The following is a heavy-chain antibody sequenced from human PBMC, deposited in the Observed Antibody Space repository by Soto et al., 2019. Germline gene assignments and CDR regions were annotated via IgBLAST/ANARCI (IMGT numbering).Heavy chain of an antibody. CDR1: GGSLNSYY. J-gene: IGHJ4*02. V-gene: IGHV4-59*01. CDR3: ARVNNYYDRRGYYVYYFDY. Sequence: PSETLSLTCSLSGGSLNSYYWSCIRQPPGKGLEWVGYIYYTGSTNYNPSLKSRVTISVDTSKNQFSLKLSSVTAADTDVYYCARVNNYYDRRGYYVYYFDYWGKGTLVTVSS. CDR2: IYYTGST. D-gene: IGHD3-22*01.